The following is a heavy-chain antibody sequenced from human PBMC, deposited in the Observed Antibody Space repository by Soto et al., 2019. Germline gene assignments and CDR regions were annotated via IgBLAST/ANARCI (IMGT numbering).Heavy chain of an antibody. CDR3: VLVIRRVVGAPGF. CDR1: GGTFSTYT. CDR2: IIPIIGII. J-gene: IGHJ1*01. V-gene: IGHV1-69*02. Sequence: SVKVSCKASGGTFSTYTITWVRQAPGQGLEWMGRIIPIIGIINYAQKFQGRVTITSDTSASTAYMELSSLRSEDTAVYYCVLVIRRVVGAPGFWCQGTLGTVSA. D-gene: IGHD1-26*01.